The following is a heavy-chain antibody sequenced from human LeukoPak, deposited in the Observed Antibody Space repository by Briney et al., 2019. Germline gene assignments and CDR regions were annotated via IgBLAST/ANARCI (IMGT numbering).Heavy chain of an antibody. CDR1: GGSISNSSYY. V-gene: IGHV4-39*07. Sequence: PSETLSLTCTVSGGSISNSSYYWAWIRRPPGKGLEWIGGISYSGSTYYNPSLKSRVTMSVDTSKNQFSLRLSPVTAADTAVYYCARTYGGNPGPWFGPWGQGTLVTVSS. J-gene: IGHJ5*02. CDR3: ARTYGGNPGPWFGP. D-gene: IGHD4-23*01. CDR2: ISYSGST.